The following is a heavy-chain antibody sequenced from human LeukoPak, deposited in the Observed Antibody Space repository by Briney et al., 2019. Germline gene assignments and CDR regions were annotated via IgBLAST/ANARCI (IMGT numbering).Heavy chain of an antibody. D-gene: IGHD3-3*01. J-gene: IGHJ4*02. CDR1: GYTFTSYD. CDR3: AREALLRFSYYFDY. Sequence: ASVKVSCKASGYTFTSYDINWVRQATGQGLEWMGWMNPNSGNTGYAQKFQGRVTMTRNTSISTAYMELSRLRSDDTAVYYCAREALLRFSYYFDYWGQGTLVTVSS. V-gene: IGHV1-8*01. CDR2: MNPNSGNT.